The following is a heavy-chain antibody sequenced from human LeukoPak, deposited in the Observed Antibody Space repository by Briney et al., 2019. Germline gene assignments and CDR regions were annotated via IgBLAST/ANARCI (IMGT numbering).Heavy chain of an antibody. CDR1: GYIFINYY. Sequence: ASVKVSCKASGYIFINYYMNWVRRAPGQGLEWMGMINPSSGSTTYAQKLQGRVTMTTDTSTSTAYMELRSLRSDDTAVYYCAREGGVPGKPKSYYYYGMDVWGQGTTVTVSS. CDR3: AREGGVPGKPKSYYYYGMDV. V-gene: IGHV1-46*01. D-gene: IGHD1-14*01. CDR2: INPSSGST. J-gene: IGHJ6*02.